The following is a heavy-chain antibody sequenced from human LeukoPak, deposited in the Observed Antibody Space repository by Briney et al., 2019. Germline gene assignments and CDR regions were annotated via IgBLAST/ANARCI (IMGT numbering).Heavy chain of an antibody. J-gene: IGHJ6*03. D-gene: IGHD3-10*01. V-gene: IGHV1-8*01. CDR2: MNPNSGNT. Sequence: ASVKVSCKASGYTFTSYDINWVRQATGQGLEWMGWMNPNSGNTGYAQKFQGRVTMTRNTSISTAYMELSSLRSEDTAVYYCARAGRYYGSGSYYNVFHYYYYMDVWGKGTTVIISS. CDR3: ARAGRYYGSGSYYNVFHYYYYMDV. CDR1: GYTFTSYD.